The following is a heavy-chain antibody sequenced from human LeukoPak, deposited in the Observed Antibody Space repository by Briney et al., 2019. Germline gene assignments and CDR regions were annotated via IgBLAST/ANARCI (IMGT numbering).Heavy chain of an antibody. CDR1: GGTFSSYA. V-gene: IGHV1-69*04. CDR2: IIPILGIA. D-gene: IGHD2-2*02. Sequence: SVKVSCKASGGTFSSYAISWVRQAPGQGLEWMGRIIPILGIANYAQKFQGRVTITADKSTSTAYMELSSLRSEDTAVYYCARVYFHGHWYFDLWGRGTLVTVSS. CDR3: ARVYFHGHWYFDL. J-gene: IGHJ2*01.